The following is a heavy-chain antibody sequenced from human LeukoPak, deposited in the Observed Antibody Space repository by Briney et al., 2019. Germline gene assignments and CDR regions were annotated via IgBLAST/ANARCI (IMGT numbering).Heavy chain of an antibody. CDR3: AKSSHIVVVTRLFDY. CDR1: GFTFSSYA. Sequence: PGGSLRLSCAASGFTFSSYAMSWVRQAPGKGLEWVSAISGSGGSTYYADSVKGRFTISRDNSKNTLYLQMNSLRAEDTAVYYCAKSSHIVVVTRLFDYWGQGTLVTVSS. J-gene: IGHJ4*02. D-gene: IGHD2-21*02. CDR2: ISGSGGST. V-gene: IGHV3-23*01.